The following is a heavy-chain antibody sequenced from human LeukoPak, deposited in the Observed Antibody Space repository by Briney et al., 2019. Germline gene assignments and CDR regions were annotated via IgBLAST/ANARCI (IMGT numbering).Heavy chain of an antibody. J-gene: IGHJ3*02. D-gene: IGHD2-21*02. Sequence: GGSLRLSCAASGFTVSSKYMSWVRQAPGKGLEWVTVIYSGDTTYYADSVKGRFTISRDSSKNTLYLQMNSLKTEDTAVYYCTREPYRRGDSDAFDIWGQGTMVTVSS. CDR1: GFTVSSKY. CDR3: TREPYRRGDSDAFDI. V-gene: IGHV3-53*01. CDR2: IYSGDTT.